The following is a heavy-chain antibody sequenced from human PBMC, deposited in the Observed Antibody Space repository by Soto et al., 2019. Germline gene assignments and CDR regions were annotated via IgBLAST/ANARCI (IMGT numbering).Heavy chain of an antibody. CDR3: ARASYYYDSRGFRWFDP. D-gene: IGHD3-22*01. CDR2: IIPIFGTA. CDR1: GGTFSSYA. V-gene: IGHV1-69*12. J-gene: IGHJ5*02. Sequence: QVQLVQSGAEVKKPGSSVKVSCKASGGTFSSYAISWVRQAPGQGLEWMGGIIPIFGTANYAQKFQGRVTITADESTSTAYMELSSLRSDDTAVYYCARASYYYDSRGFRWFDPWGKGTLVTVSS.